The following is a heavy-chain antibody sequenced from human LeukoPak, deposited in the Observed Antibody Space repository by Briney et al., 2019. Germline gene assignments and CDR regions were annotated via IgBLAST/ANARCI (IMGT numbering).Heavy chain of an antibody. CDR1: GFTFSSYW. D-gene: IGHD3-22*01. CDR3: AKHPFNYYDSSGYIDY. CDR2: IKQDGSEK. V-gene: IGHV3-7*01. J-gene: IGHJ4*02. Sequence: GGSLRLSCAASGFTFSSYWMSWVRQAPGKGLEWVANIKQDGSEKYYVDSVKGRFTISRDNAKNSLYLQMNSLRAEDTAVYYCAKHPFNYYDSSGYIDYWGQGTLVTVSS.